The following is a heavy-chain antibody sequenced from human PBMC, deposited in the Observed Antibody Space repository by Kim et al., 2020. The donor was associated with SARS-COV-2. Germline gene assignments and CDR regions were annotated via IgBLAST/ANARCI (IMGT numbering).Heavy chain of an antibody. Sequence: SETLSLTCTVSGGSISGSSYYWGWIRQPPGKGLEWIGNIYYSGRTYYNPPLKSRVTISVHTSMNQLSLWLSSVTGADTAVYYCARHVGYYSSSWSIVDYWGQGTLVSVSS. D-gene: IGHD6-13*01. CDR2: IYYSGRT. J-gene: IGHJ4*02. CDR3: ARHVGYYSSSWSIVDY. CDR1: GGSISGSSYY. V-gene: IGHV4-39*01.